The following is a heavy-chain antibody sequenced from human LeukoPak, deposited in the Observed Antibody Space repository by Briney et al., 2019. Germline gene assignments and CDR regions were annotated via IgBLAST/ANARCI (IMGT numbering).Heavy chain of an antibody. J-gene: IGHJ4*02. V-gene: IGHV3-74*01. Sequence: GGSLRLSCAASGFTFSSYWMHWVRQVPGKGLVWVSRINTDGSSTTYADSVKGRFTISRDNTENTLYLQMSSLRVEDTAVYYCAREWKKTGAFDHWGQGTLVTVSS. D-gene: IGHD1-1*01. CDR2: INTDGSST. CDR3: AREWKKTGAFDH. CDR1: GFTFSSYW.